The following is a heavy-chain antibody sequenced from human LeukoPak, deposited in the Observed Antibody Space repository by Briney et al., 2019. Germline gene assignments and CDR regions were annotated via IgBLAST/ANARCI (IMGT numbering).Heavy chain of an antibody. CDR3: AKIPLSGDYLDY. D-gene: IGHD4-17*01. CDR2: ISSSGSTM. J-gene: IGHJ4*02. CDR1: GFTFSSYE. V-gene: IGHV3-48*03. Sequence: GGSLRLSCAASGFTFSSYEMHWVRQAPGKGLAWVSYISSSGSTMYYADSVKGRFTISRDNSKNTLYLQMNSLRAEDTAVYYCAKIPLSGDYLDYWGQGTLVTVSS.